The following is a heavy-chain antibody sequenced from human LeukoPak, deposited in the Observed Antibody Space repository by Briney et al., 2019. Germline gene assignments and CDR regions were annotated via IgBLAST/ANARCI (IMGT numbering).Heavy chain of an antibody. CDR1: GGSISSYH. D-gene: IGHD5-12*01. J-gene: IGHJ3*02. CDR3: ARGNSGYAYAFDI. CDR2: IYSIGST. V-gene: IGHV4-59*01. Sequence: SETLSLTCTVSGGSISSYHWSWIRHPPGKGLQWIGFIYSIGSTNYNPSLKSRVAISLATSKNQFSLRVSSVTSAATAVYYCARGNSGYAYAFDICGQATIVTVST.